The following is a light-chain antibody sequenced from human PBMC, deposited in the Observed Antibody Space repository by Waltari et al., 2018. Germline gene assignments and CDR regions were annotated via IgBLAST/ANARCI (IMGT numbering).Light chain of an antibody. CDR3: QVWDSSGDLLVI. CDR2: DAS. V-gene: IGLV3-21*02. J-gene: IGLJ2*01. Sequence: SYVLTQPHSVSVAPGQTARITCGGDNIEAKSVHWYQQKPGQAPVVVVFDASDRPSGIPGRCSGANSGNTATLTISRVEGGDEADYFCQVWDSSGDLLVIFGGGTKLTVL. CDR1: NIEAKS.